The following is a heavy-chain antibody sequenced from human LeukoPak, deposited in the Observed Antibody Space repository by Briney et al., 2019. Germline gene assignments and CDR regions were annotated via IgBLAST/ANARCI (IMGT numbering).Heavy chain of an antibody. CDR3: ARSAVDTAMVTKISGY. J-gene: IGHJ4*02. V-gene: IGHV3-53*01. D-gene: IGHD5-18*01. CDR1: GFTVSSNY. Sequence: GGSLRLSCAASGFTVSSNYMTWVRQAPGEGLEWLSVIYSDGSTYYADSVKGRFTILRDNSKNTLYLQMNSLRAEDTAVYYCARSAVDTAMVTKISGYWGQGTLVTVSS. CDR2: IYSDGST.